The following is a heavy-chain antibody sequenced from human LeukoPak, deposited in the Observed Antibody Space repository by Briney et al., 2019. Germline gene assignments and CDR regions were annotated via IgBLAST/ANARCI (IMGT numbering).Heavy chain of an antibody. CDR1: GYTFTSYG. Sequence: ASVKVSCKASGYTFTSYGISWVRQAPGQGLEWMGWISAYNGNTNYAQKFQGRVTMTEDTSTDTAYMELSSLRSEDTAVYYCAVAGSLSFDYWGQGTLVTVSS. J-gene: IGHJ4*02. CDR2: ISAYNGNT. V-gene: IGHV1-18*01. D-gene: IGHD6-19*01. CDR3: AVAGSLSFDY.